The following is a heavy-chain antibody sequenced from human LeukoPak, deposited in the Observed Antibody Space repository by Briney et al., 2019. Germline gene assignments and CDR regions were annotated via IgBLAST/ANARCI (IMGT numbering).Heavy chain of an antibody. CDR1: GYSFTSYW. J-gene: IGHJ4*02. D-gene: IGHD3-22*01. CDR2: IYPGDSDR. V-gene: IGHV5-51*01. Sequence: GESLKISCEGSGYSFTSYWIGWVRQMPGKGLEWMGIIYPGDSDRRYSPSFQGQVTISVDKSISTAYLQWSSLKASDTAMYYCARHELRDYYDSSGLDYWGQGTLVTVSS. CDR3: ARHELRDYYDSSGLDY.